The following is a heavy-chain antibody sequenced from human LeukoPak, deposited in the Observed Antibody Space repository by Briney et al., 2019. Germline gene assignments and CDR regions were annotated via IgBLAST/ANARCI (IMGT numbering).Heavy chain of an antibody. J-gene: IGHJ4*02. V-gene: IGHV3-23*01. CDR2: ISGSGDST. Sequence: GGSLRLSCAASGFTFSSYGMHWVRQAPGKGLEWLSTISGSGDSTYYADSVKGRFTISRDNSKNTLFLQMNSLRAEDTAIYYCAKWQYYGSGDDYWGQGTLVTVSS. CDR1: GFTFSSYG. D-gene: IGHD3-10*01. CDR3: AKWQYYGSGDDY.